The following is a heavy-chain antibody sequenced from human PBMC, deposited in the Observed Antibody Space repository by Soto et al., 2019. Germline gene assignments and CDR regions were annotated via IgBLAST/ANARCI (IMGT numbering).Heavy chain of an antibody. CDR1: GYTFTSYS. J-gene: IGHJ4*02. Sequence: QVPLVQSGAEVKKPGASVKVSCKASGYTFTSYSISWVRQAPGQGLEWMGWISAYNGNTYHARKLQGRVTMTTDTSTRTAYMELRSLRSDDTAVYYCARDVGYGLIEYWGQGTLVTVSS. V-gene: IGHV1-18*01. CDR2: ISAYNGNT. CDR3: ARDVGYGLIEY. D-gene: IGHD2-2*03.